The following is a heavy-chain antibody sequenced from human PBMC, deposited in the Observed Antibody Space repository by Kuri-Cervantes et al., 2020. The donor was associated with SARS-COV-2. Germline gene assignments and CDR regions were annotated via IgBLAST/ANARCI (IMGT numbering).Heavy chain of an antibody. D-gene: IGHD2-2*02. CDR2: IFHDGST. CDR1: GGAINTYNW. J-gene: IGHJ3*02. V-gene: IGHV4-4*02. Sequence: GSLRLSCAVSGGAINTYNWWTWVRQPPGKGLQWIGEIFHDGSTKFNPSLSLKGRVTMSLDKSKNQFSLNLTSVTAADTAVYYCARESTYTFDIWGQGTLVTVSS. CDR3: ARESTYTFDI.